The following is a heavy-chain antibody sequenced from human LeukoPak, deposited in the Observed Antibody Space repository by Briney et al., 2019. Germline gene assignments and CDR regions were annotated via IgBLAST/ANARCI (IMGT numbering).Heavy chain of an antibody. CDR2: IYYSGST. V-gene: IGHV4-59*08. CDR3: ARHVPADPFFDY. Sequence: PSETLSLTCTVSGGSISSYYWSWIRQPPGKGLEWIGYIYYSGSTNYNPSLKSRVTISVDTSKNQFSLKLSSVTAADTAVYYCARHVPADPFFDYWGQGTLVTVSS. D-gene: IGHD3-10*02. CDR1: GGSISSYY. J-gene: IGHJ4*02.